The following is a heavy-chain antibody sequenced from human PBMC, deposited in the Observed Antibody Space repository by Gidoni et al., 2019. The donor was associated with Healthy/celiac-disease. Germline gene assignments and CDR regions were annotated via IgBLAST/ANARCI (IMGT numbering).Heavy chain of an antibody. CDR2: IRSKAYGGTT. CDR1: GFTFGAYA. J-gene: IGHJ4*02. V-gene: IGHV3-49*04. CDR3: TRGYSGYDYYFDY. D-gene: IGHD5-12*01. Sequence: EVQLVESGGGLVQPGRSLRLSCTASGFTFGAYAMSWVRQAPGKWLEWVGLIRSKAYGGTTEYAASVKGRFTISRDDSKSIAYLQMNSLKTEDTAVYYCTRGYSGYDYYFDYWGQGTLVTVSS.